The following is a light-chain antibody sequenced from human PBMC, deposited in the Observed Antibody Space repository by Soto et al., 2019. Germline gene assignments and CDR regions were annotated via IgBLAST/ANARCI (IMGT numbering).Light chain of an antibody. CDR3: QSYDSSMRV. Sequence: NFMLTQPHSVSESPGKTVTISCTRSSGSIASNYVQWYQQRPGSAPTTVIYEDNQRPSGVPDRFSGSIDSSSNSASLTISGLKTEDEADYYCQSYDSSMRVFGGGTKLPS. CDR1: SGSIASNY. CDR2: EDN. V-gene: IGLV6-57*04. J-gene: IGLJ2*01.